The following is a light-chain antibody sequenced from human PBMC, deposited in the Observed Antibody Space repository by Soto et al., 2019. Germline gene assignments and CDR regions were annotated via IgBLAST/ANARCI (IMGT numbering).Light chain of an antibody. Sequence: DVVMTQSPLSLPVTLGQPASISCRSSQSLVYSDGNTYLDWFQQRPGQSPRRLIYKVSTRDSGVPDRFSGSVSGTDFTLKISRVEAEDVGIYYCMQGTYWPRTFGQGTKVEIK. CDR3: MQGTYWPRT. V-gene: IGKV2-30*01. CDR2: KVS. J-gene: IGKJ1*01. CDR1: QSLVYSDGNTY.